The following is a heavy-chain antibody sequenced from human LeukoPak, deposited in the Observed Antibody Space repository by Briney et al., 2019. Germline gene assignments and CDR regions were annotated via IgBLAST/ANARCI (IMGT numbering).Heavy chain of an antibody. J-gene: IGHJ4*02. Sequence: PSETLSLTCTVSGGSISSTTYYWGWIRQPPGKGLEWIGSIYYSGITYYNPSLKSRVTISVDTSKNQFSLKLSSVTAADTAVYYCARVYSGSYLFDYWGQGTLVTVSS. CDR3: ARVYSGSYLFDY. V-gene: IGHV4-39*07. D-gene: IGHD5-12*01. CDR2: IYYSGIT. CDR1: GGSISSTTYY.